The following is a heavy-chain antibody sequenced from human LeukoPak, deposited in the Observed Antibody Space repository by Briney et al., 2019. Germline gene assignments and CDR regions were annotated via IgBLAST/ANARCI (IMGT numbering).Heavy chain of an antibody. CDR2: IKQDGSEK. D-gene: IGHD2-15*01. CDR3: ARGGCSGGSCYSDRYYYYGMDV. J-gene: IGHJ6*02. V-gene: IGHV3-7*03. Sequence: GGSLRLSCAASGFTFSSYWMSWVRQAPGKGLEWVANIKQDGSEKYYVDSVKGRFTVSRDNAKNSLYLQMNSLRAEDTAVYYCARGGCSGGSCYSDRYYYYGMDVWGQGTTVTVSS. CDR1: GFTFSSYW.